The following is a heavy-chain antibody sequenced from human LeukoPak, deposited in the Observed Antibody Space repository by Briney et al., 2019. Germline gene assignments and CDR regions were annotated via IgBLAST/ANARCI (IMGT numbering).Heavy chain of an antibody. CDR3: AKSGYNRFDY. V-gene: IGHV4-38-2*02. CDR2: IYHSGST. J-gene: IGHJ4*02. Sequence: SETLSLTCTVSGYSISSGYYWGWIRQPPGKGLEWIGSIYHSGSTYYNPSLKSRVTISVDTSKNQFPLKLSSVTAADTAVYYCAKSGYNRFDYWGQGTLVTVSS. CDR1: GYSISSGYY. D-gene: IGHD5-24*01.